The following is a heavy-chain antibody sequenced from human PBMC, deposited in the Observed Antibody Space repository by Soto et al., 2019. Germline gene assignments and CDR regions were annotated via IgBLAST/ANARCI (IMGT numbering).Heavy chain of an antibody. Sequence: EVQLVESGGGLVQPGRSLRLSCAASGFTFDDYAMHWVRQAPGKGLEWVSGISWNSGRIGYAESVKGRFTISRDNAKNSLYLQMNSLRDEDTALYYCAKDKRIGEYSSSSVFDYWGQGTLDTVSS. CDR3: AKDKRIGEYSSSSVFDY. D-gene: IGHD6-6*01. J-gene: IGHJ4*02. V-gene: IGHV3-9*01. CDR1: GFTFDDYA. CDR2: ISWNSGRI.